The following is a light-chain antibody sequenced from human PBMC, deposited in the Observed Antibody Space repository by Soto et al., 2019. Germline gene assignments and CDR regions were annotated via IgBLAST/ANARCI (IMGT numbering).Light chain of an antibody. V-gene: IGKV1-5*03. CDR2: KAS. Sequence: DIQMTQSPSTLSGSVGHRFTITCRASQTISSWLAWYQKKPGKAPKLLIYKASTLKSGVPSRLSGSGYGTDLTLTISSIETEDFAVYYCQQRSNWTLTFGGGTKVDIK. CDR1: QTISSW. J-gene: IGKJ4*01. CDR3: QQRSNWTLT.